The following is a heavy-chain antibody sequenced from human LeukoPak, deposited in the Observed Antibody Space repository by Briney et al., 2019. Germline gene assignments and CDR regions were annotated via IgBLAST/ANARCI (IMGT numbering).Heavy chain of an antibody. V-gene: IGHV4-4*07. CDR3: ARDHKGRYCSSTSCKYFDY. D-gene: IGHD2-2*01. CDR1: GGSISSYY. CDR2: IYTSGST. J-gene: IGHJ4*02. Sequence: SETLSLTCTVSGGSISSYYWSWVRQPAGKGLEGIGRIYTSGSTNYNPSLESRVTMSVDTSKNQFSLKLSSVTAADTAVYYCARDHKGRYCSSTSCKYFDYWGQGTLVTVSS.